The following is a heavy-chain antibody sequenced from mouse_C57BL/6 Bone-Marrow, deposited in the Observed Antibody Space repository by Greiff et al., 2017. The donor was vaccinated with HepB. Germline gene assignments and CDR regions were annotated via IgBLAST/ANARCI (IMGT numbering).Heavy chain of an antibody. CDR3: ARSLSLITTVGAY. D-gene: IGHD1-1*01. CDR2: IHPNSGST. CDR1: GYTFTSYW. J-gene: IGHJ3*01. Sequence: VQLQQPGAELVKPGASVKLSCKASGYTFTSYWMHWVKQRPGQGLEWIGMIHPNSGSTNYNEKFKSKATLTVDKSSSTAYMQLSSLTSEDSAVYYCARSLSLITTVGAYWGQGTLVTVSA. V-gene: IGHV1-64*01.